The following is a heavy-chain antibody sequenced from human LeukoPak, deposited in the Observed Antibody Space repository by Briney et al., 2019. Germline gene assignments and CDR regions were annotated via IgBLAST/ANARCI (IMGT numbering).Heavy chain of an antibody. V-gene: IGHV4-34*01. J-gene: IGHJ5*02. CDR3: ARGIVPPVTGRKNWFDP. D-gene: IGHD1-26*01. CDR1: GGSLTDYY. CDR2: VHHSGDT. Sequence: SETLSLTCAVYGGSLTDYYWTWIRQTPGKGLEWIGEVHHSGDTNYYPSLKGRVTISVDTSKHQFSLNLNSVTAADTAVYYCARGIVPPVTGRKNWFDPWGQGIQVTVSS.